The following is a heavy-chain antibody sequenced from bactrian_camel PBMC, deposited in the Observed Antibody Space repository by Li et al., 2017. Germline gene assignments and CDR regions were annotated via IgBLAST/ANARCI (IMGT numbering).Heavy chain of an antibody. CDR1: GFTFSDYS. Sequence: QLVESGGGLVQPGGSLRLSCAASGFTFSDYSMYWVRQAPGKGLEWVSTINRGSGEYYADSVKGRFTISRDNAKNALYLQLSSLKTEDTAMYYCTTGFSAAAAYVGQGTQVTVSS. D-gene: IGHD3*01. V-gene: IGHV3S1*01. J-gene: IGHJ4*01. CDR2: INRGSGE.